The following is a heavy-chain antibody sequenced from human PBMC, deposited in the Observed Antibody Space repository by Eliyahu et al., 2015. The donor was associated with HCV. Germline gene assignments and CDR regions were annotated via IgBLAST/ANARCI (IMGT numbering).Heavy chain of an antibody. CDR3: ARGSMIVDY. J-gene: IGHJ4*02. CDR1: GASLXNYY. Sequence: QVQLQESGPGLVKPSETLSLTCTVSGASLXNYYWSWIRQPAGKGLEWIGRIYTSGSXNCNPSLKSRVTMSVDTSKNQFSLKLSSVTAADTAVYFCARGSMIVDYWGQGTLVTVSS. V-gene: IGHV4-4*07. CDR2: IYTSGSX. D-gene: IGHD3-22*01.